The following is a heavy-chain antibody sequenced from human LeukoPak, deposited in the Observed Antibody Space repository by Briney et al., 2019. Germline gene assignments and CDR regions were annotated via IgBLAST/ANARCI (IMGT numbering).Heavy chain of an antibody. D-gene: IGHD2-8*01. V-gene: IGHV1-69*13. Sequence: GTSVKVSCKASGGTFSSYAISWVRQAPGQGLEWMGGIIPIFGTANYAQKFQGRVTITADESTSTAYMELSSLRSEDTAVYYCVRARDGVCYTICLGAFDIWGQGTMVTVSS. J-gene: IGHJ3*02. CDR2: IIPIFGTA. CDR1: GGTFSSYA. CDR3: VRARDGVCYTICLGAFDI.